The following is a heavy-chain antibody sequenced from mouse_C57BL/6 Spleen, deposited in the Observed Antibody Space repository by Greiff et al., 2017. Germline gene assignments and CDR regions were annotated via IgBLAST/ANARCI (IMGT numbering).Heavy chain of an antibody. CDR3: TRQGYYGSSYLDY. J-gene: IGHJ2*01. V-gene: IGHV1-15*01. Sequence: VQLQQSGAELVRPGASVTLSCKASGYTFTDYEMHWVKQTPVHGLEWIGAIDPETGGTAYNQKFKGKAILTADKSSSTAYMELRSLTSEYSAVYYCTRQGYYGSSYLDYWGQGTTLTVSS. CDR1: GYTFTDYE. CDR2: IDPETGGT. D-gene: IGHD1-1*01.